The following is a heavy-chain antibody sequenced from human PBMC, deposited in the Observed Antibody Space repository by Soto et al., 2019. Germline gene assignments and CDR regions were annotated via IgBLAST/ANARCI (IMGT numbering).Heavy chain of an antibody. CDR2: ISYDGSNK. D-gene: IGHD4-17*01. Sequence: PGGSLRLSFAASGFTFSSYAMHWVRQAPGKGLEWVAVISYDGSNKYYADSVKGRFTISRDNSQNTLYLQMNSLRAEDTAVYYGARPRGDYAKYYYYGMDVWRQGTTVTVSS. J-gene: IGHJ6*02. CDR3: ARPRGDYAKYYYYGMDV. V-gene: IGHV3-30-3*01. CDR1: GFTFSSYA.